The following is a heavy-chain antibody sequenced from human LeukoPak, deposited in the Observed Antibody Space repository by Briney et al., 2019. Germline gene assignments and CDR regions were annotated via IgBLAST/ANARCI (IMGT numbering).Heavy chain of an antibody. CDR1: GYTFTGYG. D-gene: IGHD6-13*01. J-gene: IGHJ4*02. CDR3: ARVARQQLGYYFDY. Sequence: ASVKVSCKASGYTFTGYGISWVRQAPGQGLEWMGWISAYNGNTNYVQKLQGRVTMTTDTSTSTAYMELRSLRSDDTAVYYCARVARQQLGYYFDYWGQGTLVTVSS. CDR2: ISAYNGNT. V-gene: IGHV1-18*01.